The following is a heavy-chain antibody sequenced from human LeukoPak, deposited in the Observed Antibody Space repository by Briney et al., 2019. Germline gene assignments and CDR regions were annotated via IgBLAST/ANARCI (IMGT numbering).Heavy chain of an antibody. CDR1: GYTFSSYG. J-gene: IGHJ6*02. CDR3: ARDRLYSYGYYGMDV. CDR2: ISSYNGNT. D-gene: IGHD5-18*01. Sequence: ASVTVSCKASGYTFSSYGVSWVRQAPGQGLEWMGWISSYNGNTNYAQNLQGRVTMTTDTFTSTASMELRSLRSDDTAVYYCARDRLYSYGYYGMDVWGQGTTVTVSS. V-gene: IGHV1-18*01.